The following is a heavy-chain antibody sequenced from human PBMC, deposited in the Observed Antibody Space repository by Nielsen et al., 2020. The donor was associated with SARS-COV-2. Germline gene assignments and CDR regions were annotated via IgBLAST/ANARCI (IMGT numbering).Heavy chain of an antibody. CDR3: AKAGVVVPAATEPYYYYYYMDV. CDR2: ISGSGGST. D-gene: IGHD2-2*01. V-gene: IGHV3-23*01. CDR1: GFTFSSYA. J-gene: IGHJ6*03. Sequence: GESLKISCAASGFTFSSYAMSWVRQAPGKGLEWVSAISGSGGSTYYADSVKGRFTISRDNSKNTLYLQMNSLRAEDTAVYYCAKAGVVVPAATEPYYYYYYMDVWGKGTTVTVSS.